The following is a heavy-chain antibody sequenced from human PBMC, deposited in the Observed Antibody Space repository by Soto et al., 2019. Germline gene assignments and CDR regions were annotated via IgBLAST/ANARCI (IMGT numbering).Heavy chain of an antibody. CDR1: GFTFDDYA. CDR2: ISWNSGSI. D-gene: IGHD2-2*01. V-gene: IGHV3-9*01. Sequence: GGSLRLSGAASGFTFDDYAMHWVRQAPGKGLEWVSGISWNSGSIGYADSVKGRFTIPRDNAKNSLYLQMNSLRAEDTALYYCAVHLGYCSSASCYGEGGMDVWGQGTTVTVSS. J-gene: IGHJ6*02. CDR3: AVHLGYCSSASCYGEGGMDV.